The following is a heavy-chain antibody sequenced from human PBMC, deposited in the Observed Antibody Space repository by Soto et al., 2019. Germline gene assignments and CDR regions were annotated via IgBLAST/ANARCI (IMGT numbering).Heavy chain of an antibody. CDR2: IYPADSDT. J-gene: IGHJ6*02. Sequence: PGESLKISCKASGYTFASYWIGWVRQMPGKGLEWMGIIYPADSDTRYNPSFQGQVTISADKSITTAYLQWSSLKASDTAMYYCARSGARAYYYDPAYYYYGMDVWGQGTTVTVSS. CDR1: GYTFASYW. CDR3: ARSGARAYYYDPAYYYYGMDV. D-gene: IGHD3-22*01. V-gene: IGHV5-51*01.